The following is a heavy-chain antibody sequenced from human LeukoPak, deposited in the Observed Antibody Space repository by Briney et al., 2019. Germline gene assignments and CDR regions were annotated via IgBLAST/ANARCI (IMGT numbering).Heavy chain of an antibody. CDR2: IGFTGDT. CDR1: GFTFSKDD. CDR3: TKEFCGSRAACAGGSYYDF. D-gene: IGHD2-15*01. J-gene: IGHJ2*01. V-gene: IGHV3-13*01. Sequence: GGSLRLSCAASGFTFSKDDFHWVRHAPGKGLVWVAAIGFTGDTYNADSVKGRFTISREDAANTLYLQMRSLGAWDTALYYCTKEFCGSRAACAGGSYYDFWGRGALVTVSS.